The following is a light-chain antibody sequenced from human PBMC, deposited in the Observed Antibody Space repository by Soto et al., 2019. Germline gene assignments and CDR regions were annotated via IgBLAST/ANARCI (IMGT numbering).Light chain of an antibody. CDR2: DVT. J-gene: IGLJ3*02. CDR1: SSDVGGYNF. V-gene: IGLV2-14*03. Sequence: QSALTQPASVSGSPGQSITISCTGTSSDVGGYNFVSWYQQHPGNSPKLMIYDVTNRPSGISNRFSGSKSGNTASLTISGLRAEDEAHYYCNSYTTSGAVVFGGGTKVTVL. CDR3: NSYTTSGAVV.